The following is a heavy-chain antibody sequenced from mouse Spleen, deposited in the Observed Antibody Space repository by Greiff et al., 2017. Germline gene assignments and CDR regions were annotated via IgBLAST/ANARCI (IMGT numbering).Heavy chain of an antibody. CDR3: TREGAPFYAMDY. J-gene: IGHJ4*01. CDR1: GYTFTSYW. V-gene: IGHV1-69*02. CDR2: IYPSDSYT. Sequence: QVQLQQPGAELVRPGASVKLSCKASGYTFTSYWINWVKQRPGQGLEWIGNIYPSDSYTNYNQKFKDKATLTVDKSSSTAYMQLSSPTSEDSAVYYCTREGAPFYAMDYWGQGTSVTVSS.